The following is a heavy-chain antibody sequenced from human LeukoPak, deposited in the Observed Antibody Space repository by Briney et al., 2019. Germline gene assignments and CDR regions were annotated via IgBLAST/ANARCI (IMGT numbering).Heavy chain of an antibody. Sequence: ASVKVSCKASGYTFTNYYIHWVRQAPGQGLEWMGIINPSGGTTNYAQKFQGRVTMTRDTSTSTVCMELSSLRSEDTAVYYCARVIDYGDYYDAFHFWGQGSMVTVSS. CDR2: INPSGGTT. D-gene: IGHD4-17*01. V-gene: IGHV1-46*01. J-gene: IGHJ3*01. CDR1: GYTFTNYY. CDR3: ARVIDYGDYYDAFHF.